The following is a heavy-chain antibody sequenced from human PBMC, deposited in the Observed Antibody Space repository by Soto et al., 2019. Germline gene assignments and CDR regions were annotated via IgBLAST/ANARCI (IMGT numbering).Heavy chain of an antibody. D-gene: IGHD1-1*01. V-gene: IGHV4-4*07. CDR1: GASISCFY. Sequence: SGTLSLTCTVSGASISCFYWSWIRKSAGKGLEWIGRIYATGTTDYNPSLKSRVMMSVDTSKKQFSLKLRSVTAADTAVYYCVRDGTKTLRDWFDPWGQGISVTVYS. J-gene: IGHJ5*02. CDR3: VRDGTKTLRDWFDP. CDR2: IYATGTT.